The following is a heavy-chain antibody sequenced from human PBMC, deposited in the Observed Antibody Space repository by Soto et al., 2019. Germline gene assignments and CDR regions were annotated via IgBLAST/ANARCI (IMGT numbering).Heavy chain of an antibody. CDR3: AKHGYQDYFED. Sequence: TLSLTCTVSGGTISSGGYYWSWIRQHPGKGLEWIGYIYYSGSTYYNPSLKSRVTISVDTSKSQFSLKLSSVAAADTAVYYCAKHGYQDYFEDWGQGTLVTVSS. V-gene: IGHV4-31*03. J-gene: IGHJ1*01. D-gene: IGHD5-18*01. CDR1: GGTISSGGYY. CDR2: IYYSGST.